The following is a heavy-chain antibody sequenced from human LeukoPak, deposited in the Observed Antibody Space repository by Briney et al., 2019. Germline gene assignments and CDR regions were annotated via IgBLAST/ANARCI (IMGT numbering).Heavy chain of an antibody. V-gene: IGHV4-59*01. CDR1: GGSISSYY. J-gene: IGHJ1*01. D-gene: IGHD3-10*01. CDR3: ARARAGSYYKYFQH. CDR2: IYYSGST. Sequence: PSETLSLTCTVSGGSISSYYWSWIRQPPGKGLEWIGYIYYSGSTNYNPSLKSRVTISVDTSKNQFSLKLSSVNAADTAVYYCARARAGSYYKYFQHWGQGTLVTVSS.